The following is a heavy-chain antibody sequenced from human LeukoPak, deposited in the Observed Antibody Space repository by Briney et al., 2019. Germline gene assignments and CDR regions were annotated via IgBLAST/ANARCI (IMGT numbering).Heavy chain of an antibody. D-gene: IGHD6-19*01. J-gene: IGHJ3*02. Sequence: SETLSLTCTVSGGSISSYYWSWIRQPPGKGLEWIGYVYYSGSNNYNPSLKSRVTISVDTSENQFSLKLSSVTAADTAVYYCARGRTAVAGPGAFDIWGQGTMVTVSS. CDR3: ARGRTAVAGPGAFDI. CDR2: VYYSGSN. CDR1: GGSISSYY. V-gene: IGHV4-59*01.